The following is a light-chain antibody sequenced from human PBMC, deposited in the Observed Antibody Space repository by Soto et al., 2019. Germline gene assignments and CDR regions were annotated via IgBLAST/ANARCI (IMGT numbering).Light chain of an antibody. CDR1: QSVRTT. CDR2: GAS. J-gene: IGKJ1*01. V-gene: IGKV3-15*01. CDR3: QQYTDWPTT. Sequence: EIVMRQSPATVSVSPGQRATLSCRAIQSVRTTLDWYHQRPGQAPRLLIYGASTRATGVPDRFSGGGSGTDFTLTVTSLQSEDFALYYCQQYTDWPTTFGRGTKVDIK.